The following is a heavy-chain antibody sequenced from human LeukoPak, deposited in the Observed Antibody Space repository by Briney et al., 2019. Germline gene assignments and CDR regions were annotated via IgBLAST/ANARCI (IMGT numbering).Heavy chain of an antibody. CDR1: GFSFSNYA. CDR3: ARGDLIQLWSPSFDP. CDR2: ISYDGSSK. Sequence: GRSVRLSCGASGFSFSNYAIHWVPQAPGKGLEWVALISYDGSSKYYADSVKGRFTISRGNSKNTLYLQMNSLRAEDTAVYYCARGDLIQLWSPSFDPWGQGTLVTVSS. J-gene: IGHJ5*02. D-gene: IGHD5-18*01. V-gene: IGHV3-30-3*01.